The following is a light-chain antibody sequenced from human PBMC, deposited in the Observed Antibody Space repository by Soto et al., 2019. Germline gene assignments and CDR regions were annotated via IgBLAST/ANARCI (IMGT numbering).Light chain of an antibody. CDR2: DAS. V-gene: IGKV3-20*01. CDR1: QSVSSSY. CDR3: QQYGRSPWT. J-gene: IGKJ1*01. Sequence: EIVLTQSPGTLSLSPGERATLSCRASQSVSSSYLAWYQQKPGQAPRLLIFDASSRATGTSDRFSGSGSGTDFTLTISRLEPEDFAVYYCQQYGRSPWTFGQGTKVDIK.